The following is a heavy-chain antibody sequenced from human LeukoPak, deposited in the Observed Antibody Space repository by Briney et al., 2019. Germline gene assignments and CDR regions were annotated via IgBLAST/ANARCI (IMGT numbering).Heavy chain of an antibody. D-gene: IGHD3-10*01. CDR2: IYPGDSDT. CDR3: ARDQLGSGTCLDY. Sequence: GESLKISCNGSGYSFTNYWIGWVRQMPGKGLEWVGIIYPGDSDTRYSPSFQGQVTMSADKSISTAYLQWSSVKAADTAIYYCARDQLGSGTCLDYWGQGTLVTVSS. V-gene: IGHV5-51*01. J-gene: IGHJ4*02. CDR1: GYSFTNYW.